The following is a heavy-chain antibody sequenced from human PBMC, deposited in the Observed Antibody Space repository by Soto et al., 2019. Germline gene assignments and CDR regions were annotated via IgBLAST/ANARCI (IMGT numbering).Heavy chain of an antibody. J-gene: IGHJ4*02. V-gene: IGHV4-34*01. CDR2: INHSGST. CDR3: ARGYDIVDY. CDR1: GGPFSGYY. D-gene: IGHD3-9*01. Sequence: PSETLSLTCAVYGGPFSGYYWSWIRQPPGKGLEWIGEINHSGSTNYNPSLKRRVTRSVDTSKNQFSLKMSSVAAADTAVYYGARGYDIVDYWGQGTLVTVSA.